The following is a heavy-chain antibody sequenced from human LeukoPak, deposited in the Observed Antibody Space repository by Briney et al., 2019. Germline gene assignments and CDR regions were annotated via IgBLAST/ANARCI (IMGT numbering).Heavy chain of an antibody. Sequence: GGSLRLSCAASGLTFSNYWMDWVRQAPGKGLEWVASIKQDGSEKNYVDSVKGRFIISRDNAKNSLYLQMNTLRADDTAVYYCARDGFGTGSNWGQGTLVTVSS. V-gene: IGHV3-7*03. CDR2: IKQDGSEK. CDR3: ARDGFGTGSN. J-gene: IGHJ4*02. CDR1: GLTFSNYW. D-gene: IGHD3-16*01.